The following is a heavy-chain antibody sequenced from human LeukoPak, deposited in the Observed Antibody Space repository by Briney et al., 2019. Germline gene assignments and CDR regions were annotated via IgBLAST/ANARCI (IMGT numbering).Heavy chain of an antibody. D-gene: IGHD1-14*01. CDR2: IKEDGSEK. V-gene: IGHV3-7*01. J-gene: IGHJ3*02. CDR1: GFSVSSYS. CDR3: ARGKTGPI. Sequence: GGSLRLSCAASGFSVSSYSMSWVRQTPGKGLEWVAHIKEDGSEKYHVDSVKGRFTISKDNAKNSLYLQMNSLRAEDTAVYYCARGKTGPIWGRGTMVTVSS.